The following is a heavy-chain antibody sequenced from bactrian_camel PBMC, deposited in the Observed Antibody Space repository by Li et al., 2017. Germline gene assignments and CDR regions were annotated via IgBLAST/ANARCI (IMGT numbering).Heavy chain of an antibody. V-gene: IGHV3S42*01. Sequence: DVQLVESGGGSVQAGGSLRLSCAARGYTYDTYCMGWFRRPPGKEREGVAGVDNDGTTRYRDSVKGRFTISKDNAKNTLYLQMNMLKPDDTAVYYCATDGLVRTSCRLDSPAYIDKFGIWGQGTQVTV. D-gene: IGHD1*01. CDR3: ATDGLVRTSCRLDSPAYIDKFGI. CDR2: VDNDGTT. CDR1: GYTYDTYC. J-gene: IGHJ4*01.